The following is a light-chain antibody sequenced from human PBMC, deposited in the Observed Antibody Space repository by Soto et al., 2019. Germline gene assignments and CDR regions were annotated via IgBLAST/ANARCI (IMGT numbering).Light chain of an antibody. CDR2: LNSAGSH. Sequence: QLVLTQSPSASASLGASVKLTCTLSSGHSSYAIAWHQQHPEKGPRYLMKLNSAGSHSKGDGIPDRFSGSSSGAERYLTISSLKSEDQADYYCQTWGTGIQVFGGGTKLTVL. V-gene: IGLV4-69*01. CDR3: QTWGTGIQV. CDR1: SGHSSYA. J-gene: IGLJ2*01.